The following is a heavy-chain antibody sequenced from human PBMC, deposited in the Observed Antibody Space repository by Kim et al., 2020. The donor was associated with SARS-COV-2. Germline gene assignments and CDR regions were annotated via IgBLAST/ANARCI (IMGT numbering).Heavy chain of an antibody. D-gene: IGHD2-2*01. CDR1: GYSISSGYY. J-gene: IGHJ4*02. V-gene: IGHV4-38-2*02. CDR2: IYHSGST. Sequence: SETLSLTCTVSGYSISSGYYWGWIRQPPGKGLEWIGSIYHSGSTYYNPSLKSRVTISVDTSKNQFSLKLSSVTAADTAVYYCARDGGVVVVGGVDYWGQGTLVTVSS. CDR3: ARDGGVVVVGGVDY.